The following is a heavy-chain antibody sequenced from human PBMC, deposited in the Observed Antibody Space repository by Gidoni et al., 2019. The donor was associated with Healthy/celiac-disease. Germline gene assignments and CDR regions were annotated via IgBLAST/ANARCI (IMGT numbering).Heavy chain of an antibody. CDR2: ISSSGSTI. CDR3: ARDKCGGDCSIIDY. D-gene: IGHD2-21*02. V-gene: IGHV3-48*03. J-gene: IGHJ4*02. CDR1: GFTFSSYE. Sequence: EVQLVESGGGLVQPGGSLRLSCAASGFTFSSYEMNWVRQAPGKGLEWVSYISSSGSTIYYADSVKGRFTISRDNAKNSLYLQMNSLRAEDTAVYYCARDKCGGDCSIIDYWGQGTLVTVSS.